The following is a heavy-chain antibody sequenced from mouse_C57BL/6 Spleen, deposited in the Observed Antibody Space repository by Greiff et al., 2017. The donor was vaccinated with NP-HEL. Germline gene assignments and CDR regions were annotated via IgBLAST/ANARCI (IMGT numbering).Heavy chain of an antibody. CDR2: ISDGGSYT. CDR1: GFTFSSYA. CDR3: ARDGDDWYFDV. Sequence: EVQLQESGGGLVKPGGSLKLSCAASGFTFSSYAMSWVRRTPEKRLEWVATISDGGSYTYYPDNVKGRFTISRDNAKNNLYLQMSHLKSEDTAMYYCARDGDDWYFDVWGTGTTVTVSS. J-gene: IGHJ1*03. V-gene: IGHV5-4*01. D-gene: IGHD2-3*01.